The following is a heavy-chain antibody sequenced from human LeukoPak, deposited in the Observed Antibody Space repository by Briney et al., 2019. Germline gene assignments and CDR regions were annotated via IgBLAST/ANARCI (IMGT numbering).Heavy chain of an antibody. CDR1: GGSISSYY. CDR2: IYYSGST. J-gene: IGHJ4*02. V-gene: IGHV4-59*01. CDR3: ARTRVPAATYFDY. Sequence: SETLFLTCAVSGGSISSYYWTWIRQPPGKGLEWIGYIYYSGSTNYNPSLKSRVTISVDTPKNQFSLKLSSVTAADTAVYYCARTRVPAATYFDYWGQGTLVTVSS. D-gene: IGHD2-2*01.